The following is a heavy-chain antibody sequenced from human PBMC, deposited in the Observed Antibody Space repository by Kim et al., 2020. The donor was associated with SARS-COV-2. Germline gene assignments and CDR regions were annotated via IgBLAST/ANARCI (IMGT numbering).Heavy chain of an antibody. Sequence: GGSLRLSCAASGFTFSSYSMNWVRQAPGKGLEWVSYISSSSSTIYYADSVKGRFTISRDNAKNSLYLQMNSLRDEDTAVYYCARFSYSRGERVFDYWGQGTLVTVSS. D-gene: IGHD6-13*01. CDR2: ISSSSSTI. J-gene: IGHJ4*02. V-gene: IGHV3-48*02. CDR1: GFTFSSYS. CDR3: ARFSYSRGERVFDY.